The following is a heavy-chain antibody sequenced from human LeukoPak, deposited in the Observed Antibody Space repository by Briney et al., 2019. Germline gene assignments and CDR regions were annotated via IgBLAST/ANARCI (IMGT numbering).Heavy chain of an antibody. CDR2: ISSSSSYT. CDR3: ARVGGGYYFDY. D-gene: IGHD3-16*01. V-gene: IGHV3-11*06. Sequence: GGSLRLSCAASGFTFSDYCMSWIRQAPGKGLEWVSYISSSSSYTNYADSVKGRFTISRDNAKNSLYLQMNSLRAEDTAVYYCARVGGGYYFDYWGQGTLVTVSS. J-gene: IGHJ4*02. CDR1: GFTFSDYC.